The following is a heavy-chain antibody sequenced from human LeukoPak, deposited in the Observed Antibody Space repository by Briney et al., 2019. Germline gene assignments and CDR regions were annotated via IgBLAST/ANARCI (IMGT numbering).Heavy chain of an antibody. CDR2: VYRDGNT. CDR3: VRLAALRGFYYYMDV. J-gene: IGHJ6*03. Sequence: SETLSLTCSVSGYSISSGYYWGWIRQPPGQGLEWVANVYRDGNTYHSPSLESRVTISVDTSKNLFSLKLSSLSAADTAVYYCVRLAALRGFYYYMDVWGKGTAVTVSS. D-gene: IGHD6-25*01. CDR1: GYSISSGYY. V-gene: IGHV4-38-2*01.